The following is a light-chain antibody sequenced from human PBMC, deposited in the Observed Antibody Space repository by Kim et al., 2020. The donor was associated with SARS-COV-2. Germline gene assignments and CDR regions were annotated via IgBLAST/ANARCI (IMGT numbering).Light chain of an antibody. Sequence: DIQMTQSPSTLSASVGDRVTITCRASQSISSWLAWYQQKPGKAPKLLIYDASSLESGVPSRFSGSGSGTEFTLTISSLQPDDFATYYCQQYRNTFGQGTKLEI. CDR3: QQYRNT. V-gene: IGKV1-5*01. CDR2: DAS. CDR1: QSISSW. J-gene: IGKJ2*01.